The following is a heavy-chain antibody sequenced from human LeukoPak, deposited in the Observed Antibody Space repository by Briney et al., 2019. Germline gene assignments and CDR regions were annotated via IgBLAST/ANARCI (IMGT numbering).Heavy chain of an antibody. J-gene: IGHJ4*02. Sequence: GGSLRLSCAASGFTFTSYSMNWVRQAPGKGLEWVSTISGGGGSTYYADSVKGRFTIFRDNSKNTLYLQVNSLRAEDTAVYYCAKGGKWDVTPFDYWGQGTLVTVSS. CDR1: GFTFTSYS. V-gene: IGHV3-23*01. D-gene: IGHD1-26*01. CDR2: ISGGGGST. CDR3: AKGGKWDVTPFDY.